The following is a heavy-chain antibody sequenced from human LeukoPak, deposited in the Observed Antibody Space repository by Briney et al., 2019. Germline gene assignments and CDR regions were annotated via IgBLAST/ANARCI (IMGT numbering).Heavy chain of an antibody. CDR3: AREIGGTTGFDY. Sequence: GGSLRLSCAASGFTFSGYNMNWVRQAPGKGLEWVSYISGSLSTIYHADSVKGRFTISRDNAKNSLYLQMNSLRAEDTAVYYCAREIGGTTGFDYWGQGTLVTVSS. CDR1: GFTFSGYN. V-gene: IGHV3-48*01. D-gene: IGHD3-16*01. CDR2: ISGSLSTI. J-gene: IGHJ4*02.